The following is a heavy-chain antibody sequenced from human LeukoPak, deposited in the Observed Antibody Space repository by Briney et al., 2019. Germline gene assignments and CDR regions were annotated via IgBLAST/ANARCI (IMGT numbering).Heavy chain of an antibody. D-gene: IGHD2-2*01. CDR1: GYTFTSYD. CDR3: ARSPPYCSSTSCYFDY. V-gene: IGHV1-8*01. J-gene: IGHJ4*02. CDR2: MNPNSGNT. Sequence: ASVKVSCKASGYTFTSYDINWVRQATGQGLEWMGWMNPNSGNTGYAQKFQGRVTITRNTSISTAYMELSSLRSEDTAVYYCARSPPYCSSTSCYFDYWGQGTLVTVSS.